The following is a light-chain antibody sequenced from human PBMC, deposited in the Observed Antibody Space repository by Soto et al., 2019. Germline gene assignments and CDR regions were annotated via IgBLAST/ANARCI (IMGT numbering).Light chain of an antibody. V-gene: IGLV2-8*01. Sequence: QSLLTQPPSASGSPGQSVTISCTGTSSDVGGYNYVSWYQHHPGKAPKLMIYEVSKRPSGVPDRFPGSKSGNTASLTVSGLQADDEADYYCSSDAGNDKYVFGSGTKVTVL. CDR3: SSDAGNDKYV. CDR2: EVS. J-gene: IGLJ1*01. CDR1: SSDVGGYNY.